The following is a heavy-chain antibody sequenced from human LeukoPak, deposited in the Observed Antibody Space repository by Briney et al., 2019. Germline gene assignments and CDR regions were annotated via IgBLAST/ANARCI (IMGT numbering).Heavy chain of an antibody. CDR1: GYTFTGYY. CDR2: INPNSGGT. D-gene: IGHD2-2*02. V-gene: IGHV1-2*02. Sequence: ASVKVSCKASGYTFTGYYMHWVRQAPGQGLEWMGWINPNSGGTNYAQKLQGRVTMTTDTSTSTAYMELRSLRSDDTAAYYCARYYCSSTSCYSSSWYGFDYWGQGTLVTVSS. J-gene: IGHJ4*02. CDR3: ARYYCSSTSCYSSSWYGFDY.